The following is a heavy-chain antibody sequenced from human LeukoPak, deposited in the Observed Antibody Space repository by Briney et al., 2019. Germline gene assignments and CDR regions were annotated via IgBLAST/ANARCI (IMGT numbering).Heavy chain of an antibody. D-gene: IGHD5-24*01. Sequence: PSETLFLTCTVSGGSISNKNFYWGWIRQPPGKGLEWVGSIYFTRSTYYHPSLESRVTISVDTSKNQFSLKVSAVTAADTAVYHCAKSRGRGSFDPWGQGTLVIVSS. V-gene: IGHV4-39*01. CDR3: AKSRGRGSFDP. J-gene: IGHJ5*02. CDR2: IYFTRST. CDR1: GGSISNKNFY.